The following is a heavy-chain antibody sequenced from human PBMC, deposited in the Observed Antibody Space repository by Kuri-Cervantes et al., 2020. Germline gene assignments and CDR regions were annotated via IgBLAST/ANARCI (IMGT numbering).Heavy chain of an antibody. V-gene: IGHV3-23*01. D-gene: IGHD1-1*01. J-gene: IGHJ4*02. Sequence: GESLKISCAASGFTFSSYAMSWVRQAPGKGLEWASAISGSGGSTYYADSVKGRFTISRDNSKNTLYLQMNTLRDEDTAVYYCAGPTTGTTLFVEYWGQGTLVTVSS. CDR1: GFTFSSYA. CDR2: ISGSGGST. CDR3: AGPTTGTTLFVEY.